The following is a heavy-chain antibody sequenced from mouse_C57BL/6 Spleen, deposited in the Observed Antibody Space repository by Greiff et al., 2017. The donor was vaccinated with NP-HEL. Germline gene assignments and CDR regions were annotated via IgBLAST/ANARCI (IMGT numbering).Heavy chain of an antibody. CDR3: AKGNYDFAY. Sequence: VQLQQSVAELVRPGASVKLSCTASGFNFKNSYMHWVKQRPEQGLEWIGRIDPANGNTKYAPKFKGKATITADTSSNTAYLQLSSLTSEGTTIYYCAKGNYDFAYWGQGTLVTVSA. J-gene: IGHJ3*01. V-gene: IGHV14-3*01. D-gene: IGHD2-1*01. CDR2: IDPANGNT. CDR1: GFNFKNSY.